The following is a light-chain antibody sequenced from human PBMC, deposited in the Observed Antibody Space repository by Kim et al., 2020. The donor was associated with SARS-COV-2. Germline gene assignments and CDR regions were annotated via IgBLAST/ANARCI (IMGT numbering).Light chain of an antibody. CDR1: SLRSYY. CDR2: GKN. CDR3: NSRDSNNNVV. Sequence: VALGQTVRITCQGDSLRSYYATWYQQKPGQAPIVVIYGKNNRPSGIPDRFSGSSSGNTASLTITGTQAGDEADYYCNSRDSNNNVVFGGGTKVTVL. J-gene: IGLJ2*01. V-gene: IGLV3-19*01.